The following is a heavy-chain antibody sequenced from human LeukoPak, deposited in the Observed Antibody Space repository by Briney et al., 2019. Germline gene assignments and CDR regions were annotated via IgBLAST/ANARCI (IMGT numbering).Heavy chain of an antibody. J-gene: IGHJ3*02. V-gene: IGHV3-23*01. CDR2: ISGSGGST. Sequence: GGSLRLSCAAPGFTFSSYGMSWVRQAPGKGLEWVSAISGSGGSTYYADSVKGRFTISRDNAKNSLYLQMNSLRAEDTAVYYCARGGYCSGGSCYHDAFDIWGQGTMVTVSS. D-gene: IGHD2-15*01. CDR1: GFTFSSYG. CDR3: ARGGYCSGGSCYHDAFDI.